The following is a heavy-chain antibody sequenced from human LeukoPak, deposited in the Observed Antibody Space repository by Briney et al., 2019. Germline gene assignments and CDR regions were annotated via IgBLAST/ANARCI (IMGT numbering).Heavy chain of an antibody. CDR2: IYYSGST. CDR3: ARSRALYSYGSFDY. Sequence: SETLSLTCTVSGGSINYYYWMWIRQPPGKGLEWIGYIYYSGSTNYNPSLKSRVTISVDTSKNQFSLKLSSVTAADTAVYYCARSRALYSYGSFDYWGQGTLVTVSS. CDR1: GGSINYYY. D-gene: IGHD5-18*01. V-gene: IGHV4-59*01. J-gene: IGHJ4*02.